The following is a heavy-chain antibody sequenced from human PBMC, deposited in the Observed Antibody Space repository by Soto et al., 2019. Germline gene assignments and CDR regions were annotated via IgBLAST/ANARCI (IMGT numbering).Heavy chain of an antibody. CDR3: ARAQVRYGGNSNYYYGMDV. CDR2: IYYSGST. CDR1: GGSISSGDYY. D-gene: IGHD2-21*02. Sequence: SETLSLTCTVSGGSISSGDYYWSWIRQPPGKGLEWIGYIYYSGSTYYNPSLKSRVTISVDTSKNQFSLKLSSVTAADTAVYFCARAQVRYGGNSNYYYGMDVWGQGTTVTVSS. J-gene: IGHJ6*02. V-gene: IGHV4-30-4*02.